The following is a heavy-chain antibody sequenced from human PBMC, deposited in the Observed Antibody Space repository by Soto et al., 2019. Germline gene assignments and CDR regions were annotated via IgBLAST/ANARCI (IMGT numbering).Heavy chain of an antibody. CDR1: GGSISSYY. CDR3: ARGSITTIFGVVKREGWFDP. V-gene: IGHV4-59*01. D-gene: IGHD3-3*01. J-gene: IGHJ5*02. Sequence: QVQLQESGPGLVKPSETLSLTCTVSGGSISSYYWSWIRQPPGKGLEWIGYIYYSGSTNYNPSLKSRVTISVDTSKNQFSLKLSSVTAADTAVYYCARGSITTIFGVVKREGWFDPWGQGTLVTVSS. CDR2: IYYSGST.